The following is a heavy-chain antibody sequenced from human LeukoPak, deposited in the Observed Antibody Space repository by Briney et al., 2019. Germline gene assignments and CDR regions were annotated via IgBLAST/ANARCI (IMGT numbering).Heavy chain of an antibody. Sequence: PSETLSLTCAVYGGSFSGYYWSWIRQPPGKGLEWIGEINHSGSTNYNPSLKSRVTISVDTSKNQFSLKLSSVTAADTAVYYCARVRSSGSNVLDGWFDPWGQGTLVTVSS. CDR1: GGSFSGYY. CDR3: ARVRSSGSNVLDGWFDP. D-gene: IGHD6-19*01. CDR2: INHSGST. J-gene: IGHJ5*02. V-gene: IGHV4-34*01.